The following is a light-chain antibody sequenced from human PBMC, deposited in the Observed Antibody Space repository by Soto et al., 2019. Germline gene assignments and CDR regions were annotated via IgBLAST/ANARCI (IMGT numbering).Light chain of an antibody. Sequence: QSALTQPASVSGSPGQSITISCTGTSSDVGGYNYVSWYQQHPGKAPKLMIYEVSNRPSGFSNRFSGSKSDNTASLTISGHQAEDEADYYCSSYTTSSTHWVFGGGTKLTVL. CDR2: EVS. CDR3: SSYTTSSTHWV. CDR1: SSDVGGYNY. V-gene: IGLV2-14*01. J-gene: IGLJ3*02.